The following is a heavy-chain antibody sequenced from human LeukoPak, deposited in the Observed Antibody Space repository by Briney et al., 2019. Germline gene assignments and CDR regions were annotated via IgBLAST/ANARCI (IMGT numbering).Heavy chain of an antibody. CDR2: INHSGST. Sequence: PSETLSLTCAVYGGSFSGYYWSWIRQPPGKGLEWIGEINHSGSTNYNPSLKSRVTIPVDTSKNQFSLKLSSVTAADTAVYYCARGQGGYDFWSGYLTYYFDYWGQGTLVTVSS. D-gene: IGHD3-3*01. CDR1: GGSFSGYY. J-gene: IGHJ4*02. V-gene: IGHV4-34*01. CDR3: ARGQGGYDFWSGYLTYYFDY.